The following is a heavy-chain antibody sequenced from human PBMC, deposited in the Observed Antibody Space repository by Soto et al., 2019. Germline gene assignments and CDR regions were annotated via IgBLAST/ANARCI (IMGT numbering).Heavy chain of an antibody. CDR2: INTYNGMT. D-gene: IGHD5-12*01. CDR3: AQSPRCEMATD. Sequence: QVQLVQSGGEVKKPGASVTVSCKASGYTFINYHITWVRQAPGQGLEWMAWINTYNGMTDYAQRFQGRVTMTRDTSTSTAYMELRNLGSDDTAVYFCAQSPRCEMATDWGQGTLVTVSS. J-gene: IGHJ4*02. V-gene: IGHV1-18*01. CDR1: GYTFINYH.